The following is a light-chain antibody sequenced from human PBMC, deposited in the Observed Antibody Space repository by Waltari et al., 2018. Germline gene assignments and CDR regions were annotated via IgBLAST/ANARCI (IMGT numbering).Light chain of an antibody. V-gene: IGLV2-14*01. J-gene: IGLJ2*01. CDR2: DVS. CDR3: SSYTSSSTSPV. Sequence: QSALTQPASVSGSPGQSITISCTGTSSDVGGYNYVSWYQQHPGKAPKLMIYDVSKRPSGVSNRFSGSKSGTTASLTISGLQAEDEAEYYCSSYTSSSTSPVFGGGTKLTVL. CDR1: SSDVGGYNY.